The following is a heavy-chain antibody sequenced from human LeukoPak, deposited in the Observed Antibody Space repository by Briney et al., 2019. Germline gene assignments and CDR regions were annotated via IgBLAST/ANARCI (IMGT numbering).Heavy chain of an antibody. J-gene: IGHJ6*02. Sequence: GGSLRLSCAASGFTFSSYGMHWVRQAPGKGLEWVAVISYDGSNKYYADSVKGRFTISRDNSKNTLYLQMNSLRAEDTAVYYCAIEGAYCSGGSCRGMDVWGQGTTVTVSS. D-gene: IGHD2-15*01. CDR2: ISYDGSNK. CDR1: GFTFSSYG. CDR3: AIEGAYCSGGSCRGMDV. V-gene: IGHV3-30*03.